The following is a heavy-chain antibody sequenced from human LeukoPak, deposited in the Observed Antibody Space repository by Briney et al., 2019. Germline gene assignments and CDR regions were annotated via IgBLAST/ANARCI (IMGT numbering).Heavy chain of an antibody. V-gene: IGHV4-34*01. CDR1: GGSFSGYY. CDR2: INHSGGT. J-gene: IGHJ4*02. D-gene: IGHD3-10*01. CDR3: ARHRSGSTFDY. Sequence: SETLSLTCDVYGGSFSGYYWSWIRQPPGKGLEWIGEINHSGGTNYNPSLKSRVTISVDTSKNQFSLKLSSVTAADTAVYYCARHRSGSTFDYWGQGTLVTVSS.